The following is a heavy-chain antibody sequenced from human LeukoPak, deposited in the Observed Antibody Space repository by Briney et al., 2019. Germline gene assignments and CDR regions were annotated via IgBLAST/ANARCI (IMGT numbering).Heavy chain of an antibody. Sequence: GGSLRLSCAASGFTSSNAWMSWVRQAPGKGLEWVGRIKSKTDGGTTDYAAPVKGRFTISRDDSKNTLYLQMNSLKTEDTAVYYCTTGGNGWWPRWPYYYYYMDVWGKGTTVTISS. CDR1: GFTSSNAW. CDR2: IKSKTDGGTT. D-gene: IGHD2-15*01. V-gene: IGHV3-15*01. J-gene: IGHJ6*03. CDR3: TTGGNGWWPRWPYYYYYMDV.